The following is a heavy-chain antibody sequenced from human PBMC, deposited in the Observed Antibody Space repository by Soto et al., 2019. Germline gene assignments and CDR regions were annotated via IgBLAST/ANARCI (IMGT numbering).Heavy chain of an antibody. CDR3: AKEDDAWTNGHFNV. CDR2: IDVGGGSA. D-gene: IGHD3-3*01. CDR1: GFTFSSYD. J-gene: IGHJ3*01. Sequence: EVQLLESGGGLVQPGGSLRLSCAASGFTFSSYDMSWVRQAPGKGLEWVSGIDVGGGSAYYADSVKGRFTIYRDNSKNTRHLQLNSLRSEDTAIYYCAKEDDAWTNGHFNVWGQGTVVTVSS. V-gene: IGHV3-23*01.